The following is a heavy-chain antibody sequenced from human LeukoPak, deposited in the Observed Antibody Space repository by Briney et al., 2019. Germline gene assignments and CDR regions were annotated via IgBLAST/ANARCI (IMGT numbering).Heavy chain of an antibody. CDR1: GFTFSNYN. D-gene: IGHD3-10*01. V-gene: IGHV3-48*01. CDR3: ARDFAREFTIDY. CDR2: ISSSSNII. Sequence: GGSLRLSCAASGFTFSNYNMNWVRQPPGKGLQWVSYISSSSNIIYYADSVKGRFTISRDNAKNSLFLQMNSLRAEDTAVYYCARDFAREFTIDYWGQGALVTVSS. J-gene: IGHJ4*02.